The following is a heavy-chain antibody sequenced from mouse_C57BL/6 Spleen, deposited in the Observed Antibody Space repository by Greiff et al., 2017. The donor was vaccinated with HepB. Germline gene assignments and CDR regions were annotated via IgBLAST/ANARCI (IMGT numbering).Heavy chain of an antibody. V-gene: IGHV1-4*01. Sequence: VQLQQSGAELARPGASVKMSCKASGYTFTSYTMHWVKQRPGQGLEWIGYINPSSGYTKYNQKFKDKATLTADKSSSTAYMQLSSLTSEDSAVYYCGGGRGYFDVWGTGTTVTVSS. D-gene: IGHD3-3*01. CDR1: GYTFTSYT. CDR2: INPSSGYT. CDR3: GGGRGYFDV. J-gene: IGHJ1*03.